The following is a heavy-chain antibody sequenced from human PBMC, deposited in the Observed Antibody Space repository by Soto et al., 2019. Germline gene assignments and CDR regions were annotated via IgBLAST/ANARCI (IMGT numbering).Heavy chain of an antibody. CDR2: IRSRSVGATT. J-gene: IGHJ4*02. Sequence: EVQLVESGGGLVKPGGSLRLSCAASGISFNDAWISWVRQAPGQGLEWIGRIRSRSVGATTDYAAHVKGRFTLSRDDSQNTVSLQMNILKTEDTGVYYCTTGPPVRGHCSGGSCYWGQGTLVTVSS. V-gene: IGHV3-15*01. D-gene: IGHD2-15*01. CDR3: TTGPPVRGHCSGGSCY. CDR1: GISFNDAW.